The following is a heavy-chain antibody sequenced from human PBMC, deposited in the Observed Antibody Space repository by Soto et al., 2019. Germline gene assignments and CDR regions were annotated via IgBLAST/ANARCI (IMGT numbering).Heavy chain of an antibody. J-gene: IGHJ4*02. CDR1: GFTFSSYG. D-gene: IGHD3-16*02. V-gene: IGHV3-30*18. CDR2: ISYDGSNK. Sequence: GGSLRLSCAASGFTFSSYGMHWVRQAPGKGLEWVAVISYDGSNKYYADSVKGRFTISRDNSKNTLYLQMNSLRAEDTAVYYCAKEVTTFGGVIVSSLFDYWGQGTLVTVSS. CDR3: AKEVTTFGGVIVSSLFDY.